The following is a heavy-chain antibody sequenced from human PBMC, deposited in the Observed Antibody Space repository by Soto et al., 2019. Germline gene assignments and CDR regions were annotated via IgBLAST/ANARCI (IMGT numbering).Heavy chain of an antibody. J-gene: IGHJ4*02. V-gene: IGHV1-18*01. CDR1: GYTFTKYG. Sequence: ASVKVSCKASGYTFTKYGISWVRQAPGQGLEWMGWISGYNGNTNYAQKYQGRITMTIDTSTTTAYMELGSLTSDDTAVYYCACPHVRCSYEFDYLCLGTVLTISA. CDR3: ACPHVRCSYEFDY. CDR2: ISGYNGNT. D-gene: IGHD5-12*01.